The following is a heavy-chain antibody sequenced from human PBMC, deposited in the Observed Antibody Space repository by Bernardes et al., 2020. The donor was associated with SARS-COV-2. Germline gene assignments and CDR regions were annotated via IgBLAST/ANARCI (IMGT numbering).Heavy chain of an antibody. CDR1: GFNVNNNY. J-gene: IGHJ4*02. CDR3: ARGFEGYDSVAYHPLCFDY. CDR2: IYRGDTGGNI. D-gene: IGHD3-16*01. Sequence: GGSLRLSCAASGFNVNNNYMAWVRQAPGKGLEWVSVIYRGDTGGNIYYADSVTGRFTISRDSSMNTVYLQMHSLRAEDTAVYYCARGFEGYDSVAYHPLCFDYWGQGALVTVSS. V-gene: IGHV3-66*01.